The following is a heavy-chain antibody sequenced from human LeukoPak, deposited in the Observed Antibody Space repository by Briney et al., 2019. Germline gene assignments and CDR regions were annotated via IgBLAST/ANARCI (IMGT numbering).Heavy chain of an antibody. CDR3: AAGFGYDILTGYSPS. Sequence: EASVKVSCKASGFTFTSSAVQWVRQAREQRLEWIGWIVVGSGNTNYAQKFQERVTITRDMSTSTAYMELSSLRSEDTAVYYCAAGFGYDILTGYSPSWGQGTLVTVSS. V-gene: IGHV1-58*01. J-gene: IGHJ5*02. CDR1: GFTFTSSA. CDR2: IVVGSGNT. D-gene: IGHD3-9*01.